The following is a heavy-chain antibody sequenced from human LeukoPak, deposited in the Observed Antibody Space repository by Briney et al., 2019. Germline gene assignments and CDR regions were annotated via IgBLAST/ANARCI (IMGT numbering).Heavy chain of an antibody. CDR2: INHSGST. J-gene: IGHJ3*02. Sequence: SETLSLTCAVYGGSFSGYYRSWIRQPPGKGLEWIGEINHSGSTNYNRSLKSRVTISVDTSKNQFSLKLSSVTAADTAVYYCARGVAFDIWGQGTMVTVSS. CDR3: ARGVAFDI. CDR1: GGSFSGYY. V-gene: IGHV4-34*01.